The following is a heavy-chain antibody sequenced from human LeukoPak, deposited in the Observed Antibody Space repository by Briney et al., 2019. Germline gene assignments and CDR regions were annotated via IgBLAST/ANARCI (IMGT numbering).Heavy chain of an antibody. CDR3: ARFRYVDYVWGSWYNWFDP. CDR2: INHSGST. J-gene: IGHJ5*02. Sequence: PSETLSLTCAVYGGSFSGYYWSWIRQPPGKGLEWIGEINHSGSTNYNPSLKSRVTISVDTSKNQFSLKLSSVTAADTAVYYCARFRYVDYVWGSWYNWFDPWGQGTLVTVSS. D-gene: IGHD3-16*01. CDR1: GGSFSGYY. V-gene: IGHV4-34*01.